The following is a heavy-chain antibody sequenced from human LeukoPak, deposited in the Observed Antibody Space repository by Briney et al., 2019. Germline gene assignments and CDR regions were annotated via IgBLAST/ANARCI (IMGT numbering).Heavy chain of an antibody. CDR3: AKTRPLDSSSWSHGDY. Sequence: GGSLRLSCAASGFTLSNYWMHWVRHAPGKGLVWVSRINADGSSASYADSVKGRFTISRDNSKNTLYLQMNSLRAEDTAVYYCAKTRPLDSSSWSHGDYWGQGTLVTVSS. D-gene: IGHD6-13*01. J-gene: IGHJ4*02. CDR1: GFTLSNYW. CDR2: INADGSSA. V-gene: IGHV3-74*01.